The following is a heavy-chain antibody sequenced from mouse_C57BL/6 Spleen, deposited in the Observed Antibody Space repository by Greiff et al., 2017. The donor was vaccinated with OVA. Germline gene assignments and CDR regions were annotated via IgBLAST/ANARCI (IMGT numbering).Heavy chain of an antibody. Sequence: QVQLKQPGAELVKPGASVKMSCKASGYTFTSYWITWVKQRPGQGLEWIGDIYPGSGSTNYNEKFKSKATLTVDTSSSTAYMQLSSLTSEDAAVYYCAGRRGYGNSSYSMDYWGQGTSVTVSS. CDR3: AGRRGYGNSSYSMDY. D-gene: IGHD1-1*01. CDR2: IYPGSGST. CDR1: GYTFTSYW. J-gene: IGHJ4*01. V-gene: IGHV1-55*01.